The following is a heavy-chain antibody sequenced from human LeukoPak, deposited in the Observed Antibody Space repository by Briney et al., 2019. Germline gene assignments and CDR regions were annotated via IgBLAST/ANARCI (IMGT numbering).Heavy chain of an antibody. CDR2: IYPGDSDT. D-gene: IGHD1-26*01. Sequence: GEPLKFSGKASVYSCTNYWIGWVRQMPGKGLEWMGIIYPGDSDTRYSPSFQGQATISADKSISTAFQQWSSLTASDAAMFYCARHSESGRYPDNWGQGTLVTVSS. J-gene: IGHJ4*02. CDR1: VYSCTNYW. CDR3: ARHSESGRYPDN. V-gene: IGHV5-51*01.